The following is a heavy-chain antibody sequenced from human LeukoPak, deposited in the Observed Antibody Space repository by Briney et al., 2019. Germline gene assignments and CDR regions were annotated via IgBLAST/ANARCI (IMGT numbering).Heavy chain of an antibody. CDR2: ISYDGSDI. Sequence: GGSLRLSCAASGFTFSSYGMHWVRQAPGKGLEWVALISYDGSDIYYADSVKGRFTISRDNSKNTLYLQMNSLRAEDTAVYYCAKDVVVVPAAQLLFDPWGQGTLVTVSS. D-gene: IGHD2-2*01. CDR1: GFTFSSYG. V-gene: IGHV3-30*18. CDR3: AKDVVVVPAAQLLFDP. J-gene: IGHJ5*02.